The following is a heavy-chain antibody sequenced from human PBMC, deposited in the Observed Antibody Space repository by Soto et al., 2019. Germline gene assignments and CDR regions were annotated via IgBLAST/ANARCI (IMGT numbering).Heavy chain of an antibody. CDR1: GGSISSGDYY. V-gene: IGHV4-30-4*01. D-gene: IGHD2-21*02. CDR2: IYYSGST. J-gene: IGHJ1*01. Sequence: QVQLQESGPGLVKPSQTLSLTCTVSGGSISSGDYYWSWIRQPPGKGLEWIGYIYYSGSTYYNPSLKSRVTISVDTSKNQFSLKLSSVTAADTAVYYCASRPTVVTLAEYFQHWGQGTLVTVSS. CDR3: ASRPTVVTLAEYFQH.